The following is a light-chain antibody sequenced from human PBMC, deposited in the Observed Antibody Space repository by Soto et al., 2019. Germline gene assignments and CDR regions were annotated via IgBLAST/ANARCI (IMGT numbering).Light chain of an antibody. CDR1: QSVATN. Sequence: EAVLTQSPATLSVSPGERATLSCRASQSVATNLAWYQQRPGQAPRLLIYGASKRAIGLPARFSGSGSGTEFTLTITSLQSEDCAVYYCQHYNNWPPYTFGQGTKLEIK. J-gene: IGKJ2*01. CDR3: QHYNNWPPYT. CDR2: GAS. V-gene: IGKV3-15*01.